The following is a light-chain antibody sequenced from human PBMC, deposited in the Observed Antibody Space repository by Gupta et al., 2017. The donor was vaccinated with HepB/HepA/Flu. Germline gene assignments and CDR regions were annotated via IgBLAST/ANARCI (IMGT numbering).Light chain of an antibody. J-gene: IGKJ2*01. CDR1: QSLLGGDGHNY. V-gene: IGKV2-28*01. CDR3: MQGLQNPHI. Sequence: DIVMTQSPLSLAVTPGEPASISCRSTQSLLGGDGHNYLDWYLVKPGQSPQLLIYLGSHRASGVPDRFSGSGSGTDFTLKISRAEAEDIGVYYCMQGLQNPHIFGQGTKLEIK. CDR2: LGS.